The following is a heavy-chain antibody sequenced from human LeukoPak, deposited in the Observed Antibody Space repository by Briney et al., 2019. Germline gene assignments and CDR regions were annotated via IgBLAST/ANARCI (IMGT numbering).Heavy chain of an antibody. V-gene: IGHV3-53*01. J-gene: IGHJ4*02. D-gene: IGHD6-19*01. Sequence: GGSLRLSCAASGFTVSSNYMGWVRQAPGKGLEWVPVIYSGGSTDYADSVKGRFTISRDNSKNTVYLQMNSLRAEDTAVYYCARSRSDSSGWYEFDYWGQGTLVTVSS. CDR2: IYSGGST. CDR3: ARSRSDSSGWYEFDY. CDR1: GFTVSSNY.